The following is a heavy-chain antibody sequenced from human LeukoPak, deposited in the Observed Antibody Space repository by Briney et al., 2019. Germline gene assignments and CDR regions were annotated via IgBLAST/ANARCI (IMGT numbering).Heavy chain of an antibody. J-gene: IGHJ5*02. CDR1: GFTFSYYW. Sequence: GGSLGLSCAASGFTFSYYWMTWVRQAPGKGLEWMANLRPDGRDKYYADSVKGRFTISRDNAKNSLYLQMNGLRADDTAIYYCARDAYDDASESWGQGTLVTVSS. D-gene: IGHD3-3*01. CDR2: LRPDGRDK. CDR3: ARDAYDDASES. V-gene: IGHV3-7*01.